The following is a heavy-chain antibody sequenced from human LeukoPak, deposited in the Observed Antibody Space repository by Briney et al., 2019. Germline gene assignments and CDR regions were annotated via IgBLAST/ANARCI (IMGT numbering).Heavy chain of an antibody. CDR3: ARDQYDTWSRRGDFDS. J-gene: IGHJ4*02. D-gene: IGHD3-3*01. Sequence: GGSLRLSCVASGFTFGKYWMSWVRQAPGKGLEWVANIKLDGSEKNYVDSVKGRFTISRDNTKNSLYLQMNSLRAEDTAVFYCARDQYDTWSRRGDFDSWGQGTLVIVSS. V-gene: IGHV3-7*03. CDR2: IKLDGSEK. CDR1: GFTFGKYW.